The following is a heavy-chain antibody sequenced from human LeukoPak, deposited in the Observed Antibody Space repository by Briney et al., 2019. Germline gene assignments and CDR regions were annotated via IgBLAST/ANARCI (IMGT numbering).Heavy chain of an antibody. J-gene: IGHJ4*02. CDR3: ARDLLYSSGWYSAN. Sequence: PSETLSLTCAVCGYSISSGYYWGWIRQPPGKGLEWIGSIYHSGSTYYNPSLKSRVTISIDTSKNQFSLKLSSVTAADTAVYYCARDLLYSSGWYSANWGQGTLVTVSS. CDR1: GYSISSGYY. D-gene: IGHD6-19*01. CDR2: IYHSGST. V-gene: IGHV4-38-2*02.